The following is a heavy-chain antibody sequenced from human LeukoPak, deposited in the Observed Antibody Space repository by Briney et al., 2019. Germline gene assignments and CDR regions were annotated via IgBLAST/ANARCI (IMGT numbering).Heavy chain of an antibody. D-gene: IGHD6-13*01. Sequence: ASVKVSCKASGGTFSSYAISWVRQAPGQGLEWMGRINPNSGGTNYAQKFQGRVTMTRDTSISTAYMELSRLRSDDTAVYYCALIAAAGNFWGQGTLVTVSS. J-gene: IGHJ4*02. CDR2: INPNSGGT. CDR1: GGTFSSYA. CDR3: ALIAAAGNF. V-gene: IGHV1-2*06.